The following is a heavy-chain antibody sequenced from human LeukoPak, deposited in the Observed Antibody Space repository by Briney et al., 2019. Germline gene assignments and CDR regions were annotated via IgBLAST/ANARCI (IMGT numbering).Heavy chain of an antibody. CDR1: GFTFSSYS. V-gene: IGHV3-21*04. D-gene: IGHD2-15*01. Sequence: GGSLRFSCAASGFTFSSYSMNWVRQAPGKGLEWVSSISSSSSYIYYADSVKGRFTISRDNSKNTLYLQMNGLRAEDTAVYYCAKDISPTPYCSGGSCSSGFDYWGQGTLVTVSS. CDR3: AKDISPTPYCSGGSCSSGFDY. CDR2: ISSSSSYI. J-gene: IGHJ4*02.